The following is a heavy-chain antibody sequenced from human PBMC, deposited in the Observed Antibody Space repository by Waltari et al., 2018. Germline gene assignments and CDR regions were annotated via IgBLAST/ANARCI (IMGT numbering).Heavy chain of an antibody. V-gene: IGHV3-23*01. Sequence: EVQLLESGGGLVQPGGSLRLSCVASGLTFRNSVMTWVRQAPGKGLEWVSAISAGGDVTYYADSVKGRFTISTDNSKNTLYLQMNSLRAEDTAVYYCAKGPYCSGGNCYQPYFDYWGQGTLVTVSS. J-gene: IGHJ4*02. CDR1: GLTFRNSV. D-gene: IGHD2-15*01. CDR2: ISAGGDVT. CDR3: AKGPYCSGGNCYQPYFDY.